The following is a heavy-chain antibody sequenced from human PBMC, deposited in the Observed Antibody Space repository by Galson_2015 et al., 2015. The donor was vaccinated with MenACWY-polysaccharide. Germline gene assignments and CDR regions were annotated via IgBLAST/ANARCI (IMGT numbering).Heavy chain of an antibody. CDR2: MNPNSGNT. Sequence: SLRLSCTASGYTFTRYGMHWVRQGTGQGLQWMGWMNPNSGNTGYAQALQGRFTMTRNTSISTVYMQLNSLRSEDTAVYYCTSGKAGNGYFEYWGQGTLLTVSS. CDR3: TSGKAGNGYFEY. D-gene: IGHD6-19*01. V-gene: IGHV1-8*01. J-gene: IGHJ4*02. CDR1: GYTFTRYG.